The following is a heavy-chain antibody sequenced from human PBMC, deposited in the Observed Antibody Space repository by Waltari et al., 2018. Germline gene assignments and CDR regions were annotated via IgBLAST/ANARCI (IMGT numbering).Heavy chain of an antibody. J-gene: IGHJ4*02. D-gene: IGHD3-3*01. Sequence: QVQLVESGGDIIQPGRSLRLSCAASGFTFSSFVMHWVRQAPGKGREWVAVIWYDGSKKYYADSVKGRFTISRDNSKNTLYLQMNSLRAEDTAVYYCAKDQNGYYDFWSGYLLLDYWGQGTLVTVSS. CDR2: IWYDGSKK. V-gene: IGHV3-33*06. CDR3: AKDQNGYYDFWSGYLLLDY. CDR1: GFTFSSFV.